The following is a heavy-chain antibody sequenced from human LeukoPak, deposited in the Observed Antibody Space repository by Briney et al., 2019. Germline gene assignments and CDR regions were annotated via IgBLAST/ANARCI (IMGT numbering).Heavy chain of an antibody. J-gene: IGHJ4*02. CDR3: ATGTSGSYYVGIVRPIDY. CDR1: GDTLTELP. CDR2: FDPDDGET. Sequence: ASVKVSCKVSGDTLTELPIHWVPQSPGKGLEWMGGFDPDDGETVYAQMFQGRVTMTEDTSSDTASIELSSLRSEDTAVYYCATGTSGSYYVGIVRPIDYWGQGTLVTVSS. V-gene: IGHV1-24*01. D-gene: IGHD1-26*01.